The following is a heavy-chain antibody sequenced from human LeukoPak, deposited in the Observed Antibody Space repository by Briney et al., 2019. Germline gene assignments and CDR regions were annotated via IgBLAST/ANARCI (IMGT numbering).Heavy chain of an antibody. Sequence: ASVTVSCKASGYTFTRYDINWVRQAPGQGLEWMAWMNPRSGNTGCAQRFQGRVTVTGNTSMNTAYMELRSLRSDDTAVYYCARGSGWLSGLDFWGQGALVTVFS. CDR2: MNPRSGNT. J-gene: IGHJ4*02. V-gene: IGHV1-8*01. CDR1: GYTFTRYD. CDR3: ARGSGWLSGLDF. D-gene: IGHD3-10*01.